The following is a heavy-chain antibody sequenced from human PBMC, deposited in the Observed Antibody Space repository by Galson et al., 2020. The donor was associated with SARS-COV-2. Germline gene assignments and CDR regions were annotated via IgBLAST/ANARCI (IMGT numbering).Heavy chain of an antibody. J-gene: IGHJ6*02. CDR2: IYYSGST. Sequence: ASETLSLTCTVSGDSISSNFWNWIRQPPGRGLEWIGYIYYSGSTNYNPSLKSRVTISVDTSKKEFCLKLTSVTAADTAVYYCARGNSMVRGYGLDVWGQGTTVTVS. D-gene: IGHD3-10*01. V-gene: IGHV4-59*03. CDR3: ARGNSMVRGYGLDV. CDR1: GDSISSNF.